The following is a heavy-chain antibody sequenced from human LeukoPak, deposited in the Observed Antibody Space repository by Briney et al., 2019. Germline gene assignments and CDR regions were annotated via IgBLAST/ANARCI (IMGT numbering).Heavy chain of an antibody. J-gene: IGHJ3*02. D-gene: IGHD3-3*01. CDR3: AHWDFDLWRSYPSTAAFDI. Sequence: ASVKVSCKASGYTFTSYAMHWVRQAPGQRLEWMGWTNVGNGNTKYSQKFQGRVTITRDTSASTDSMALSSLRSEETAVYFCAHWDFDLWRSYPSTAAFDIWGQGKMVTVSS. V-gene: IGHV1-3*01. CDR1: GYTFTSYA. CDR2: TNVGNGNT.